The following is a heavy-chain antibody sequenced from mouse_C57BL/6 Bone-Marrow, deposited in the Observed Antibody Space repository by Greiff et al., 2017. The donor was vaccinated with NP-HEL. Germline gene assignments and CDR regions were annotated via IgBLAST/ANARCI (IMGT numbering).Heavy chain of an antibody. V-gene: IGHV5-16*01. CDR3: ARDDGSFAY. D-gene: IGHD1-1*01. CDR1: GFTFSDYY. Sequence: EVQLQESEGGLVQPGSSMKLSCTASGFTFSDYYMAWVRQVPEKGLEWVANINYDGSSTYYLDSLKSRFIISRDNAKNILYLQMSSLKSEDTATYYCARDDGSFAYWGQGTLVTVSA. J-gene: IGHJ3*01. CDR2: INYDGSST.